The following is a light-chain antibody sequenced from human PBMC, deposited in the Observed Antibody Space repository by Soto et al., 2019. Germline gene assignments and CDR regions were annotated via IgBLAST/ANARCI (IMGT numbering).Light chain of an antibody. J-gene: IGKJ4*01. V-gene: IGKV1-39*01. CDR1: QSISSY. CDR2: AAS. CDR3: QQSYSTPLT. Sequence: DIQMTQSPSSLSASVGDRVTITCRASQSISSYLNWYQQKPGKAPKLLIYAASSLQSGVPSRFSGSGSGTDFTLTISSLQPEDFATYYCQQSYSTPLTFGGATNVDSK.